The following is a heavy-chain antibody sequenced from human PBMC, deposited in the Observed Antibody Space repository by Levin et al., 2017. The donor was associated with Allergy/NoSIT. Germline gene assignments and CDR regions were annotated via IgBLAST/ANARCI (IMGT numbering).Heavy chain of an antibody. D-gene: IGHD3-10*01. J-gene: IGHJ4*02. CDR2: INWNGGST. V-gene: IGHV3-20*04. CDR3: ARVGYGSGSDYCGY. CDR1: GFTFDDHG. Sequence: PGGSLRLSCAASGFTFDDHGMSWVRQAPGKGLEWVSGINWNGGSTGYADPVKGRFTISRDNAKNSLYLQMNSLRAEDTALYYCARVGYGSGSDYCGYWGQGTLVTVSS.